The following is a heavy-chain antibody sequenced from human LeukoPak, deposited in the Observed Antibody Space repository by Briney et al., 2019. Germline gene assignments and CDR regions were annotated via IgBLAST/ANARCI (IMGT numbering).Heavy chain of an antibody. CDR3: ARGGGYDILTGPYYFDY. Sequence: PSETLSLTCAVYGGSFSGYYWSWIRQPPGKGLEWIGEINHSGSTNYNPSLKSRVTISVDTSKNQFSLKLSSVTAADTAVYYCARGGGYDILTGPYYFDYWGQGTLVTVS. J-gene: IGHJ4*02. D-gene: IGHD3-9*01. CDR1: GGSFSGYY. V-gene: IGHV4-34*01. CDR2: INHSGST.